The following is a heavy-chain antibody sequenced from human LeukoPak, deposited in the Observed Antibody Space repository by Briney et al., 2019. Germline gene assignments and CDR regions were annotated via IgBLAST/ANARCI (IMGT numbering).Heavy chain of an antibody. CDR2: INPNDGGT. V-gene: IGHV1-2*02. D-gene: IGHD3-16*01. Sequence: ASVKVSCKASGYTFTGNYIHWVRQAPGQGLEWMGWINPNDGGTKFAQRLQGRVTVTRDTSISTTYMELSGLRSDDTAMYYCARYVSATAWRNHWFDPWGQGTLVTVSS. J-gene: IGHJ5*02. CDR1: GYTFTGNY. CDR3: ARYVSATAWRNHWFDP.